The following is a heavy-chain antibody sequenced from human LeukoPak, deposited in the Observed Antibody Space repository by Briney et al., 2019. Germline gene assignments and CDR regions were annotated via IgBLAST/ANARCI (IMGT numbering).Heavy chain of an antibody. V-gene: IGHV4-34*01. J-gene: IGHJ5*02. Sequence: SETLSLTCAVYGGSFSGYYWSWIRQPPGKGLEWIGEINHSGSTNYNPSLKGRVTISVDTSKNQFSLKLSSVTAADTAVYYCARGIRRDNWFDPWGQGTLVTVSS. CDR2: INHSGST. CDR1: GGSFSGYY. D-gene: IGHD1-1*01. CDR3: ARGIRRDNWFDP.